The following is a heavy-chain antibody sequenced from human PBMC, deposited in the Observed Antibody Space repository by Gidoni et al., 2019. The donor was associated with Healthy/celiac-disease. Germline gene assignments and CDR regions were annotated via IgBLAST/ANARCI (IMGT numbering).Heavy chain of an antibody. J-gene: IGHJ3*02. CDR2: ISSSGSTI. CDR1: GFTFSSYS. Sequence: EVQLVESGGGLVKPGGSLRLSCAASGFTFSSYSMNWVRQAPGKGLEWVSSISSSGSTIYDADSVKGRFTISRDNAKNSLYLQMNSLRAEDTAVYYCARVHQKEAKLKKERAFDIWGQGTMVTVSS. D-gene: IGHD1-26*01. CDR3: ARVHQKEAKLKKERAFDI. V-gene: IGHV3-21*01.